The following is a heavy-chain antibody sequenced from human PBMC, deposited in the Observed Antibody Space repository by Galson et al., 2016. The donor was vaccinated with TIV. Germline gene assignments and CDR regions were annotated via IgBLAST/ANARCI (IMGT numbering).Heavy chain of an antibody. V-gene: IGHV1-46*01. CDR1: GYTLSTYY. J-gene: IGHJ4*02. CDR2: IDPSVGST. Sequence: SVKVSCKASGYTLSTYYMHWLRQAPGQGLEWMGIIDPSVGSTTYSQKFQGRVTMTSDTSTSTVYMELTGLKSEDTAVYYCARRFYFDYWGQGTLVTVSS. CDR3: ARRFYFDY.